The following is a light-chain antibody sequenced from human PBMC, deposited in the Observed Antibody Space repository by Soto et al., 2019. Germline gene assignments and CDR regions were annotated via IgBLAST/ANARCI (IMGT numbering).Light chain of an antibody. CDR2: GAS. Sequence: EIVMTQSPATLSVSPGERGTLSCRASQSVSSNLAWYQQKPAQAPRLLIYGASTRATGIPARFSGSRSGTEFTLTISSLQSEDFAVYYCQQYNNWPWTFGQETKVEIK. CDR3: QQYNNWPWT. V-gene: IGKV3-15*01. CDR1: QSVSSN. J-gene: IGKJ1*01.